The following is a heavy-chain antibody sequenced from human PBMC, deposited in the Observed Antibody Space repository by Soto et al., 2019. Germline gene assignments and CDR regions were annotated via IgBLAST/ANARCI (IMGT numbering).Heavy chain of an antibody. D-gene: IGHD4-4*01. V-gene: IGHV4-31*03. CDR1: GGSISSGGYY. J-gene: IGHJ4*02. CDR3: ARDRYSNYSPGYFDY. Sequence: SETLSLTCTVSGGSISSGGYYWSWIRQHPGKGLEWIGYIYYSGSTHYNPSLKSRVAISVDTSKNQFSLKLSSVTAPDTAVYYCARDRYSNYSPGYFDYWGQGTLVTVSS. CDR2: IYYSGST.